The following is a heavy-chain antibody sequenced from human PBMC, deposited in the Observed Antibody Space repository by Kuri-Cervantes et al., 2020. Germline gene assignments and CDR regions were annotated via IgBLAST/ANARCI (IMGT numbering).Heavy chain of an antibody. J-gene: IGHJ3*02. V-gene: IGHV4-30-2*01. CDR3: TREGLFMAVAGTRAFDI. CDR2: IDHSGST. Sequence: SQTLSLTCAVAGGSICSGGYSWGWIRQPPGKGLEWIGEIDHSGSTNYNPSIKSRVTISVDKSKNQCSLKLSSVTAADTAVYSCTREGLFMAVAGTRAFDIWGQGTMVTVSS. D-gene: IGHD6-19*01. CDR1: GGSICSGGYS.